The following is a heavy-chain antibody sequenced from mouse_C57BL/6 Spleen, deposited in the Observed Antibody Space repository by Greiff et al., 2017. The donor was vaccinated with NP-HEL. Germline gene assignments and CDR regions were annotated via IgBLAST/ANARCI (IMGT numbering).Heavy chain of an antibody. CDR3: ARRIDGYYGDWYCDV. CDR2: IYPGSGNT. J-gene: IGHJ1*03. V-gene: IGHV1-76*01. D-gene: IGHD2-3*01. Sequence: QVQLQQSGAELVRPGASVKLSCKASGYTFTDYYINWVKQRPGQGLEWIARIYPGSGNTYYNEKFKGKATLTAEKSSSTAYMQLSSLTSEDSAVYFCARRIDGYYGDWYCDVWGTGTTVTVSS. CDR1: GYTFTDYY.